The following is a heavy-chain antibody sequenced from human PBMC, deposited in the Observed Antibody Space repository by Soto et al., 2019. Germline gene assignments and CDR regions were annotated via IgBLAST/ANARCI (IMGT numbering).Heavy chain of an antibody. CDR1: GFTFTRYS. CDR3: AKDPPWTGGPLAMDV. D-gene: IGHD5-12*01. CDR2: FSGSGGNI. Sequence: GGSLRLSCAASGFTFTRYSMSWVRQVPGKGLEWVSTFSGSGGNIYYGESVKGRFTISRDDPKNTLYLDMNSLRVEDTAVYYCAKDPPWTGGPLAMDVWGQGTTVTVSS. V-gene: IGHV3-23*01. J-gene: IGHJ6*02.